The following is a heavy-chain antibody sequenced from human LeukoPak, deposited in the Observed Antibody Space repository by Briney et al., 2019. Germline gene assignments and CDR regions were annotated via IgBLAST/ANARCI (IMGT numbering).Heavy chain of an antibody. CDR1: GGPISSGGYY. J-gene: IGHJ5*02. CDR3: ARGSLYYDFWSGHGAGFDP. Sequence: PSETLSLTCTVSGGPISSGGYYWSWIRQPPGKGLEWIGYIYHSGSTYYNPSLKSRVTISVDRSKNQFSLKLSSVTAADTAVYYCARGSLYYDFWSGHGAGFDPWGQGTLVTVSS. CDR2: IYHSGST. D-gene: IGHD3-3*01. V-gene: IGHV4-30-2*01.